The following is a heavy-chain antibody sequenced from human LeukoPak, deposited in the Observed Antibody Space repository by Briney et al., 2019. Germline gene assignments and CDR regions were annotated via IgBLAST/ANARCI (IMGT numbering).Heavy chain of an antibody. CDR1: GYTFTGYY. J-gene: IGHJ5*02. Sequence: GASVKVSCKASGYTFTGYYMHWVRQAPGQGLEWVGWINPNSGGTNYAQKFQGRVTMTRDTSISTAYMELRRLRSEDTAVYYCARAPYDYVWGSERYFWFVPWGQGTLVTVSS. V-gene: IGHV1-2*02. CDR2: INPNSGGT. D-gene: IGHD3-16*02. CDR3: ARAPYDYVWGSERYFWFVP.